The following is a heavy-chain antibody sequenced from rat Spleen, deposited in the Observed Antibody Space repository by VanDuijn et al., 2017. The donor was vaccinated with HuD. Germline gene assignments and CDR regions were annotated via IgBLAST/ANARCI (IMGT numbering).Heavy chain of an antibody. CDR1: GFSLTIYG. Sequence: QVQLKESGPGLVQPSRTLSLTCTVSGFSLTIYGVTWVRQPPGKGLEWIAAVSSGGTTYYSSALKSRLSISRDTSKSQVFFKMNSLQTEDTAIYFCTSFYYYDGSYYYPFAYWGQGTLVTVSS. CDR2: VSSGGTT. CDR3: TSFYYYDGSYYYPFAY. J-gene: IGHJ3*01. D-gene: IGHD1-12*02. V-gene: IGHV2S8*01.